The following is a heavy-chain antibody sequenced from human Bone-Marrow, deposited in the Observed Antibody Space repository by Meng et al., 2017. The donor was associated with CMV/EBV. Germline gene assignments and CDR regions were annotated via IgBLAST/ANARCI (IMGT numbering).Heavy chain of an antibody. CDR1: GYTFTSYG. V-gene: IGHV1-2*02. D-gene: IGHD2-21*01. Sequence: ASVKVSCKASGYTFTSYGISWVRQAPGQGLEWMGWINPNSGGTNYAQKFQGRVTMTRDTSISTAYMELSRLRSDDTAVYYCARDIVSAYNWFDPWGQGTLVTVSS. CDR2: INPNSGGT. CDR3: ARDIVSAYNWFDP. J-gene: IGHJ5*02.